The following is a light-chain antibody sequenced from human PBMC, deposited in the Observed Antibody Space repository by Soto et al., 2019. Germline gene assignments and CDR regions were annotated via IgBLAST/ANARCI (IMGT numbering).Light chain of an antibody. CDR3: VQHYSYPLT. J-gene: IGKJ4*01. CDR1: QSISTW. Sequence: DIQMTQSPSTLSASVGDRVTITCRASQSISTWLAWYQQKPGTAPKLLIYKASSLQSGVPSRFSGSGSGTEFTLTISSLQPDDFATYYCVQHYSYPLTFGGGTKVDIK. V-gene: IGKV1-5*03. CDR2: KAS.